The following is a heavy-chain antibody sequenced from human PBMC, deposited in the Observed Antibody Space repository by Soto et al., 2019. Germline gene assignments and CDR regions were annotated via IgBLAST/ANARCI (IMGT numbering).Heavy chain of an antibody. Sequence: VQVLESGGGFVQPGGSLRLSCAGSGFTFTSSTMNWVRQAPGKGLEWVSAVSGSGATTWYADSLRGRFSISRDNSTNTVYLQMNSLRAEDTAMYCCAKGAPGTPYFDNWGQGVLVTVSS. CDR1: GFTFTSST. CDR2: VSGSGATT. V-gene: IGHV3-23*01. CDR3: AKGAPGTPYFDN. J-gene: IGHJ4*02.